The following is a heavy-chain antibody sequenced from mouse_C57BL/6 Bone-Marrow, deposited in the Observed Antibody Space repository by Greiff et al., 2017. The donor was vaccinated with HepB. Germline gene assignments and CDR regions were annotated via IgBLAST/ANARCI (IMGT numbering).Heavy chain of an antibody. D-gene: IGHD1-1*01. J-gene: IGHJ1*03. CDR3: ARRGFYYGSSYWYFDV. V-gene: IGHV1-4*01. CDR2: INPSSGYT. Sequence: QVQLQQSGAELARPGASVKMSCKASGYTFTSYTMHWVKQRPGQGLEWIGYINPSSGYTKYNQKFKDKATLTADKSSSTAYMQLRSLTSEDSAVYYCARRGFYYGSSYWYFDVWGTGTTVTVSS. CDR1: GYTFTSYT.